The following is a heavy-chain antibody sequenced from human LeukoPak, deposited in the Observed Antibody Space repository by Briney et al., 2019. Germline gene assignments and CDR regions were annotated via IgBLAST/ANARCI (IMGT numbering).Heavy chain of an antibody. CDR1: GGSISSYY. CDR2: FNSGST. D-gene: IGHD3-10*01. J-gene: IGHJ4*02. CDR3: YGSGY. V-gene: IGHV4-59*06. Sequence: SETLSLTCTVSGGSISSYYWSWIRQPPGKGLEWIGYFNSGSTCYNSSLKSRVTISVDTSKSQFSLKLSSVTAADTAVYYCYGSGYWGQGTLVTVSS.